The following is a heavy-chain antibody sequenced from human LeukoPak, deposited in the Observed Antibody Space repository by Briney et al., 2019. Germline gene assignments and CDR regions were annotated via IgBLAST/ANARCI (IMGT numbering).Heavy chain of an antibody. J-gene: IGHJ5*02. CDR3: ARGPGSGYYRLNWFDP. D-gene: IGHD3-22*01. Sequence: SETLSLTCTVPGGSIFSYYWSWIRQPPGKGLEWMGYIYYSGSTNYNPSLKSRVTISVDTSKNQFSLKLSSVTAADTAVYYCARGPGSGYYRLNWFDPWGQGTLVTVSS. V-gene: IGHV4-59*12. CDR1: GGSIFSYY. CDR2: IYYSGST.